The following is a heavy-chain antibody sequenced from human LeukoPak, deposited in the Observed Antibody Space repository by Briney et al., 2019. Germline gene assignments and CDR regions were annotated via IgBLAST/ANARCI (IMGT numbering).Heavy chain of an antibody. D-gene: IGHD6-13*01. Sequence: GASVKVSCKASGYTFTSYDINWVRQATGQGLEWMGWMNPNSGNTGYAQKFQGRVTMTTDTSTSTAYMELRSLRSDDTAVYYCAREGGIAAAVIFDYWGQGTLVTVSS. CDR1: GYTFTSYD. J-gene: IGHJ4*02. V-gene: IGHV1-8*01. CDR2: MNPNSGNT. CDR3: AREGGIAAAVIFDY.